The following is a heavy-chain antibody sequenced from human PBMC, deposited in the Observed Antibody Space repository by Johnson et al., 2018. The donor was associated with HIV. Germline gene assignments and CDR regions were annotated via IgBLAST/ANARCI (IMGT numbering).Heavy chain of an antibody. Sequence: EVQLVESGGGLVKPGGSLRLSCAVYGSSFSKAWMSWVRQATGKGLEWVSGISWHSGRIGYADSVKGRFTISRDNSKNTLYLQMSSLRAEDTAVYYCARGGIIHDAFDIWGQGTMVTVSS. J-gene: IGHJ3*02. V-gene: IGHV3-23*04. CDR2: ISWHSGRI. CDR3: ARGGIIHDAFDI. CDR1: GSSFSKAW. D-gene: IGHD1-1*01.